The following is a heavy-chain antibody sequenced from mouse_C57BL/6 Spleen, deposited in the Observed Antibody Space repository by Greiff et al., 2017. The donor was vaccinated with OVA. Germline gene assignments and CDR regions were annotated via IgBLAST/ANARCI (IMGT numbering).Heavy chain of an antibody. CDR2: IDPENGDT. CDR3: TPYDGAWFAY. V-gene: IGHV14-4*01. J-gene: IGHJ3*01. CDR1: GFNIKDDY. D-gene: IGHD2-12*01. Sequence: VQLQQSGAELVRPGASVKLSCTASGFNIKDDYMHWVKQRPEQGLEWIGWIDPENGDTEYASKFQGKATITADTSSNTAYLQLSSLTSDDTAVYYCTPYDGAWFAYWGQGTLVTVSA.